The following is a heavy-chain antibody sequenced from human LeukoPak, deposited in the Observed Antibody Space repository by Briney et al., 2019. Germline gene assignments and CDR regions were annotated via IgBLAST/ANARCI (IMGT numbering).Heavy chain of an antibody. CDR2: IIPILGIA. CDR3: ARDLDRGYRLQDY. D-gene: IGHD5-18*01. Sequence: SVKVSCKASGGTFSSYAISWVRQAPGQGLEWMGRIIPILGIANYAQKFQGRVTITADKSTSTAYMELSSLRSEDTAVYYCARDLDRGYRLQDYWGQGTLVTVSS. CDR1: GGTFSSYA. J-gene: IGHJ4*02. V-gene: IGHV1-69*04.